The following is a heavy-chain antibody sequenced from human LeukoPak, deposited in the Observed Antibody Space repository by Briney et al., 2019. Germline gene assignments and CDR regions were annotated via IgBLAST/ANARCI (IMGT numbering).Heavy chain of an antibody. CDR1: GFTFSDYY. J-gene: IGHJ4*02. V-gene: IGHV3-11*01. CDR3: ARDTYFYSSGIYSAFDY. CDR2: ISSSENNI. D-gene: IGHD3-10*01. Sequence: PGGSLRLSCAASGFTFSDYYMNWIRQAPGKGLEWLSSISSSENNIFYADSVKGRLTISRDNAKNSLYLQMNSLRAEDTAVYYCARDTYFYSSGIYSAFDYWGQGALVTVSS.